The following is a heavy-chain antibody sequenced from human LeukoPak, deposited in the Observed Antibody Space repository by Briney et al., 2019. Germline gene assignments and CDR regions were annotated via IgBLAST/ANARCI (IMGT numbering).Heavy chain of an antibody. CDR2: ISGSGTTT. CDR3: AKDLRYTTGWYAFGS. Sequence: GGSLRLSCAASGFTFTNYATSWVRQAPGKGLEGVATISGSGTTTSYADSVKSRFTISRDTSKNTLSLQMTRLRVEDAAVYYCAKDLRYTTGWYAFGSWGQRTLVTVS. J-gene: IGHJ4*02. D-gene: IGHD6-19*01. CDR1: GFTFTNYA. V-gene: IGHV3-23*01.